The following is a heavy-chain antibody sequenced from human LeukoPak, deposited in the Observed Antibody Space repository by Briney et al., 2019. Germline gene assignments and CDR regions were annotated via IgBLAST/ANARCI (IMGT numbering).Heavy chain of an antibody. J-gene: IGHJ4*02. CDR1: GFSLTDNY. CDR2: MFPDGRT. V-gene: IGHV3-53*01. CDR3: ARTNPVYGDYDY. Sequence: GGSLRLSCAVPGFSLTDNYMSWVRQAPGKGLQWVTVMFPDGRTYYADSVKGRFTISRDLARNTLLLQMHSLRADDTAVHYCARTNPVYGDYDYWGQGTLVTVSS. D-gene: IGHD4-17*01.